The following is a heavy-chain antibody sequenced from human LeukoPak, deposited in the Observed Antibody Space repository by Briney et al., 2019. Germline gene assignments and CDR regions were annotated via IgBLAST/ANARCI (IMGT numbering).Heavy chain of an antibody. Sequence: ASVKVSCKAPGYTFTGYYMHWVRQAPGQGLEWMGWINPNSGGTKYAQKFQGRVTMTRDTSISTAYMEVSRLRSDDTAVYYCAGTMGTSAFDIWGQGTMATVSS. J-gene: IGHJ3*02. CDR2: INPNSGGT. V-gene: IGHV1-2*02. CDR3: AGTMGTSAFDI. CDR1: GYTFTGYY. D-gene: IGHD4/OR15-4a*01.